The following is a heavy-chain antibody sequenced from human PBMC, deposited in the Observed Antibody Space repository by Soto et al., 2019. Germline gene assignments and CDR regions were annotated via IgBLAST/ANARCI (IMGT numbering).Heavy chain of an antibody. J-gene: IGHJ4*02. D-gene: IGHD2-2*02. V-gene: IGHV3-30*18. CDR2: ISFDGRNK. CDR1: GFTFSSYG. CDR3: AKGTPNYLYITSFDY. Sequence: GGSLRLSCAASGFTFSSYGMHWVRQAPGKGLEWVAVISFDGRNKDYADSVRGRFTISRDNSKNTLYLQMNSLRAEDTAVYYCAKGTPNYLYITSFDYWGQGTLVTVSS.